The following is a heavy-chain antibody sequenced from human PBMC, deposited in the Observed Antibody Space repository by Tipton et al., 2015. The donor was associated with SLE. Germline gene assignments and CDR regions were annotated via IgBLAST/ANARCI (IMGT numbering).Heavy chain of an antibody. Sequence: SLRLSCAASGFTFSSYGMHWVRQAPGKGLVWVSEIKGDVSAKIYADSVKGRFIISRDNAKNTLYLQMNSLRAEDTAVYYCVRDMNSFDIWGQGTMVTVSS. J-gene: IGHJ3*02. CDR3: VRDMNSFDI. CDR2: IKGDVSAK. CDR1: GFTFSSYG. V-gene: IGHV3-74*01. D-gene: IGHD2/OR15-2a*01.